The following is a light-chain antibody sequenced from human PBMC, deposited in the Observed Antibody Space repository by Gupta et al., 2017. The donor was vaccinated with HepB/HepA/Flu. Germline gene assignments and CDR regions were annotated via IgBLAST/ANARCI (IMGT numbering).Light chain of an antibody. CDR2: HAS. Sequence: EIVLTQSPGTLPLSPGERATLFCRASQSVSSSHLAWYQQKPSQAPRLLIDHASSRATGITDRFSGSGSGTDFTLTISRLEPEDFAVYYCQHYGSEPLLITFGQGTRVEI. V-gene: IGKV3-20*01. CDR1: QSVSSSH. CDR3: QHYGSEPLLIT. J-gene: IGKJ5*01.